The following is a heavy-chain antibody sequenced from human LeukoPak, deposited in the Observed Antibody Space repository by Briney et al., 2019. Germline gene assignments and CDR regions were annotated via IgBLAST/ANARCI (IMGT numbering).Heavy chain of an antibody. Sequence: ASVKVSCKASGYTFTGYYMHWVRQAPGQGLEWMGWNNPNSGGTNYAQKFQGRVTMTRDTSISTAYMELSRLRSDDTAVYYCARENSQRYYDFWSGYTNWFDPWGQGTLVTVSS. CDR2: NNPNSGGT. CDR1: GYTFTGYY. V-gene: IGHV1-2*02. J-gene: IGHJ5*02. CDR3: ARENSQRYYDFWSGYTNWFDP. D-gene: IGHD3-3*01.